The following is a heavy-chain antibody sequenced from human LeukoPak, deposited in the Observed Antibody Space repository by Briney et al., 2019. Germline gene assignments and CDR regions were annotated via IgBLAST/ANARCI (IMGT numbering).Heavy chain of an antibody. CDR2: IYHSGTT. J-gene: IGHJ1*01. V-gene: IGHV4-39*07. CDR3: ARAGSTGYFQH. Sequence: SETLSLTCAVSGGSISSGGYSWSWIRQPPGKGLEWIGSIYHSGTTYYNPSLKSRVTISLDTSKNQFSLKLSSVTAADTAMYYCARAGSTGYFQHWGQGTLVTVSS. D-gene: IGHD6-13*01. CDR1: GGSISSGGYS.